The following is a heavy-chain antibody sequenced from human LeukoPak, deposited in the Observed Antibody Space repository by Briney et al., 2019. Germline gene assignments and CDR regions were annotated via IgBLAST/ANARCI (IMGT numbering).Heavy chain of an antibody. V-gene: IGHV3-21*01. J-gene: IGHJ1*01. CDR2: ISSSSSYI. Sequence: GGSLGLSCAASGFTFSSYSMNWVRQAPGKGLEWVSSISSSSSYIYYADSVKGRFTISRDNAKNSLYLQMNSLRAEDTAVYYCARDLIGYCSGGSCPTGFQHWGQGTLVTVSS. CDR3: ARDLIGYCSGGSCPTGFQH. D-gene: IGHD2-15*01. CDR1: GFTFSSYS.